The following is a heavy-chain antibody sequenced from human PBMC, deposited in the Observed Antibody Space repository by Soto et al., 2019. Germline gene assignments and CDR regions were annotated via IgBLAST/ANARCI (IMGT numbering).Heavy chain of an antibody. CDR3: ARARYSYGYEGYFDY. D-gene: IGHD5-18*01. CDR1: GYSISSGYY. V-gene: IGHV4-38-2*01. CDR2: IYHSGST. J-gene: IGHJ4*02. Sequence: SETLSLTCAVSGYSISSGYYWGWIRQPPGKGLEWIGSIYHSGSTYYNPSLKSRVTISVDTSKNQFSLKLSSVTAADTAVYYCARARYSYGYEGYFDYWGQGTLVTVSS.